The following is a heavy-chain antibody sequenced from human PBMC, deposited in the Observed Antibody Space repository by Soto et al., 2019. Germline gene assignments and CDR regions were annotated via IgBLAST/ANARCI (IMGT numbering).Heavy chain of an antibody. Sequence: SETLSLTCTVSGGSVSSGSYYYSWIRQPPGKGLEWIGYIYYSGTTNYNPSLKSRVTISVDLSKNRFSLRLSSVTTADTALYYCARTTAVPNTLRSRYFFDYWGQGTLVTVSS. CDR1: GGSVSSGSYY. J-gene: IGHJ4*02. CDR3: ARTTAVPNTLRSRYFFDY. V-gene: IGHV4-61*01. D-gene: IGHD4-17*01. CDR2: IYYSGTT.